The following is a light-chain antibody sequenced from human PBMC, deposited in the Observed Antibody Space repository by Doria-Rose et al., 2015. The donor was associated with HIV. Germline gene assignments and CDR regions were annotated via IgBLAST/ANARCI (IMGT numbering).Light chain of an antibody. J-gene: IGKJ5*01. Sequence: EIVLTQSPETLSVSPGESATLSCRASQSVSADLAWYQHKPGQAPRLLIWGASTRATGIPARFSGSGSGTEFTLTISSLQSEDFAIYFCLQYNNWPTFGQGTRLDIK. CDR1: QSVSAD. CDR3: LQYNNWPT. CDR2: GAS. V-gene: IGKV3-15*01.